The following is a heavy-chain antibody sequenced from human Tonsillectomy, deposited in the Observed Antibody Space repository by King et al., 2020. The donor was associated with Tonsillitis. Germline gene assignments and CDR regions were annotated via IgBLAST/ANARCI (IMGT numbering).Heavy chain of an antibody. D-gene: IGHD3-9*01. CDR3: ARDRYYDILTGYTYGMDV. CDR1: GFTFSSYT. J-gene: IGHJ6*02. Sequence: VQLVESGGGLVKPGGSLRLSCAASGFTFSSYTMNWVRQAPGKGLEWVSSITSSGHIYYADSGKGRFIISRDNAKNSLYLQMNSLRDEDTAGYYCARDRYYDILTGYTYGMDVWGQGTTVTVSS. CDR2: ITSSGHI. V-gene: IGHV3-21*01.